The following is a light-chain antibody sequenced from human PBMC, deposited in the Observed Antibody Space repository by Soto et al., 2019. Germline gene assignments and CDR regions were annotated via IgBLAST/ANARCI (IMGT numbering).Light chain of an antibody. Sequence: ESVLTQSPDTLSLSPGDRATLSCRTSQSVSNSFFAWYQQKPGQAPRLLIYGISTRATGIPDRFSGSGSGTDFTLTISRLEPEDFAVSFCQQYSTLPHTFGHGTKLEVK. CDR1: QSVSNSF. V-gene: IGKV3-20*01. CDR3: QQYSTLPHT. CDR2: GIS. J-gene: IGKJ2*01.